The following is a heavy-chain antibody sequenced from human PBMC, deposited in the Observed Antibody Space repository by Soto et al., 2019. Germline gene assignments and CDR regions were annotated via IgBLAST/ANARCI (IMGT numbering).Heavy chain of an antibody. CDR3: ARAHAPTLPFDY. J-gene: IGHJ4*02. D-gene: IGHD2-15*01. CDR1: GGSIRNFY. V-gene: IGHV4-59*01. CDR2: IYHSGNT. Sequence: SETLSLTCTVSGGSIRNFYWSWIRQPPGKGLEWIGFIYHSGNTKYNPSLKSRVTISIDTSNNQFSLSLKSVTAADTAVYFCARAHAPTLPFDYWGQGTLVTVSS.